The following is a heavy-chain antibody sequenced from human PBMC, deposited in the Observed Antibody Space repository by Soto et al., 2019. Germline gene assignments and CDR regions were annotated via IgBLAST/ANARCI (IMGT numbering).Heavy chain of an antibody. Sequence: QVLLVESGGGVVQPGRSLRLSCAASGFTFTSYGMHWVRQAPGKGLEWVAVMSYDGSNTYYADSVKGRFTISRDNSKNTVLLQMNSLRAEDTAVYFCPRGYSYGYTPFDSWGQGTLVTVSS. CDR2: MSYDGSNT. J-gene: IGHJ4*02. CDR3: PRGYSYGYTPFDS. V-gene: IGHV3-30*03. CDR1: GFTFTSYG. D-gene: IGHD5-18*01.